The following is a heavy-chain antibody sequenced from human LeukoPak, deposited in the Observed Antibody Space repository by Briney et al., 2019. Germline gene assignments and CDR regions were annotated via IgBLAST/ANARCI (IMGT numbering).Heavy chain of an antibody. CDR1: EFTFDDDA. D-gene: IGHD6-13*01. CDR3: AKDGDGGSSSWYFDY. V-gene: IGHV3-9*01. Sequence: PGGSLSLSCAGAEFTFDDDAMHWVRQAPGNGLEWVSGISWNCGSIDYADSVKGRFTISRDNAKNSLYLQMDSLRAEDTALYYCAKDGDGGSSSWYFDYWGQGTLVTVSS. CDR2: ISWNCGSI. J-gene: IGHJ4*02.